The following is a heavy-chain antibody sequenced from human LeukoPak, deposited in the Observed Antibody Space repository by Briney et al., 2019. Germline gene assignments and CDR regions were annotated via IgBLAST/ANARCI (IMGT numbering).Heavy chain of an antibody. CDR2: IKQDESEK. CDR1: GFTFSSYW. D-gene: IGHD3-22*01. CDR3: ARGHYYYDSSGYYYYYYYYMDV. J-gene: IGHJ6*03. V-gene: IGHV3-7*01. Sequence: GGSLRLSCSASGFTFSSYWISWVRQAPGKGLELVANIKQDESEKYYVDSVKGRFTISRDNAKNSLYLQMNSLRAEDTAVYYCARGHYYYDSSGYYYYYYYYMDVWGKGTTVTVSS.